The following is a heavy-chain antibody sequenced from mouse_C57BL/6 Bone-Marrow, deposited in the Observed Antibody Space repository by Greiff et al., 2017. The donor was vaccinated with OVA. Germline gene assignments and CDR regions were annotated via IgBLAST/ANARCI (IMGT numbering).Heavy chain of an antibody. V-gene: IGHV1-82*01. Sequence: QVQLQQSGPELVKPGASVKISCKASGYAFSSSWMNWVKQRPGKGLEWIGRIYPGDGDTNYNGKFKGKATLTADKSSSTAYMQLSSLTSEDSAVYVCARLYDGYYVTFAYWGQGTLVTVSA. CDR2: IYPGDGDT. D-gene: IGHD2-3*01. CDR1: GYAFSSSW. J-gene: IGHJ3*01. CDR3: ARLYDGYYVTFAY.